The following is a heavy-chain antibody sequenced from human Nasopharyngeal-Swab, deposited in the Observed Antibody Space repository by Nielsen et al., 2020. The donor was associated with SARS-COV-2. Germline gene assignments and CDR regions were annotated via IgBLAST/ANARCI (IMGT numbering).Heavy chain of an antibody. V-gene: IGHV4-31*02. CDR3: ARARRNFVVVSAFDY. Sequence: WIRQPPGKGLEWIGYIYYSGSTYYNPSLKSRVTISVDTSKNQFSLKLSSVTAADTAVYYCARARRNFVVVSAFDYWGQGTLVTVSS. CDR2: IYYSGST. J-gene: IGHJ4*02. D-gene: IGHD2-21*02.